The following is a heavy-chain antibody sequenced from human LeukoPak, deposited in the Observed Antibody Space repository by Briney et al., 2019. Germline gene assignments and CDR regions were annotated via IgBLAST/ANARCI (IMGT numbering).Heavy chain of an antibody. V-gene: IGHV3-21*01. D-gene: IGHD2-15*01. Sequence: GGSLRLSCAASGFTFSSYSMNWVRQAPGKGLEWVSSISSRSSYIYYADSVKGRFTISRDNPKNSLYLQMNSLRAEDTAVYYCARDGNRYCSGGTCYSCPDYWGQGTLVTVSS. CDR1: GFTFSSYS. CDR2: ISSRSSYI. J-gene: IGHJ4*02. CDR3: ARDGNRYCSGGTCYSCPDY.